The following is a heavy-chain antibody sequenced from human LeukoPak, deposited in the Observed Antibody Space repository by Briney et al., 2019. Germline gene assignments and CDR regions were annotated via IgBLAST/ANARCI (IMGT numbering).Heavy chain of an antibody. CDR1: GFTLSTYS. CDR3: ARMTTVTRTLDY. CDR2: IKQDGSEK. V-gene: IGHV3-7*01. Sequence: QAGGSLRLSCAASGFTLSTYSLNWVRQAPGKGLEWVANIKQDGSEKYYVDSVKGRFTISRDNAKNSLYLQMNSLRAEDTAVYYCARMTTVTRTLDYWGQGTLVTVSS. D-gene: IGHD4-17*01. J-gene: IGHJ4*02.